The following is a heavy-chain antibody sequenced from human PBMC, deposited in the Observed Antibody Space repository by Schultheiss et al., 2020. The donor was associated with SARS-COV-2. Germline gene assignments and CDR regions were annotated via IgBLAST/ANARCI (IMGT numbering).Heavy chain of an antibody. J-gene: IGHJ4*02. CDR1: GFTFSTYG. Sequence: GGSLRLSCVASGFTFSTYGMSWVRQAPGKGLEWVSYISSDRTDIKYADSVKGRFTISRDNAKNSLYLQMNSLRAEDTAVYYCAREDSESYRIDYWGQGTLVTVSS. D-gene: IGHD1-26*01. CDR2: ISSDRTDI. V-gene: IGHV3-21*01. CDR3: AREDSESYRIDY.